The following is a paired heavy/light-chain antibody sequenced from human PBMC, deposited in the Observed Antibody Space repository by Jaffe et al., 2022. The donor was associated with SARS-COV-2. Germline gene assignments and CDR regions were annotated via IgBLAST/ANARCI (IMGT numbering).Light chain of an antibody. V-gene: IGLV2-14*01. Sequence: QSALTQPASVSGSPGQSITISCTGTSSDVGAYNYVSWFQQHPGTAPKLLIYEVTTRPSGVSIRFSGSKSGNTASLTISGLQADDEADYYCCSYTSSSTRVFGGGTKLTVL. CDR2: EVT. CDR3: CSYTSSSTRV. CDR1: SSDVGAYNY. J-gene: IGLJ2*01.
Heavy chain of an antibody. J-gene: IGHJ4*02. CDR1: GGSVSGDNW. D-gene: IGHD1-26*01. CDR3: APSGMDF. Sequence: QLQESGPGLVKPSETLSLTCTVSGGSVSGDNWWTWVRQPPGKGLEWIGETHHSGNTNYSPSLKSRVTISVDKSRNQFSLKLRSVTAADTAVYYCAPSGMDFWGQGALVTVSS. V-gene: IGHV4-4*02. CDR2: THHSGNT.